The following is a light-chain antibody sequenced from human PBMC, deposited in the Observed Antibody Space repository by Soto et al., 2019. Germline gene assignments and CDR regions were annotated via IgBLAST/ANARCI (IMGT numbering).Light chain of an antibody. J-gene: IGLJ2*01. CDR2: SNN. CDR1: SSNIGSNT. V-gene: IGLV1-44*01. CDR3: ASWDDSLNAVV. Sequence: QSVLTQPPSASGTPGQRVTISCSGSSSNIGSNTVNWYQQLPGTAPKLLIYSNNQRPSGVPDRFSGSKSGTSASLAISGLQSEYEAEYYCASWDDSLNAVVFGGGTKLTVL.